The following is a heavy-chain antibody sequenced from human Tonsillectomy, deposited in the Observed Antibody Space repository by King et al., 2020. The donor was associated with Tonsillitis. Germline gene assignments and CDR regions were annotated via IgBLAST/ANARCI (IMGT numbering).Heavy chain of an antibody. J-gene: IGHJ6*02. V-gene: IGHV4-31*03. D-gene: IGHD5-12*01. CDR1: GGSISSGGYY. CDR3: ARDQDGYDFVGGDYYYYGLDV. Sequence: QLQESGPGLVKPSQTLSLTCTVSGGSISSGGYYWSWIRQPPGKGLEWSGCIYYSGSTYYNPSLKSRISMSVDTSKNQFSLRRNSVTAADTAVYYCARDQDGYDFVGGDYYYYGLDVWGQGTTVTVSS. CDR2: IYYSGST.